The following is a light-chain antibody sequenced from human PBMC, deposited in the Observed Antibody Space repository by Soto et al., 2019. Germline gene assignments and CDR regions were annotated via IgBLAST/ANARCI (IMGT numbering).Light chain of an antibody. CDR3: QQRSNWPPA. J-gene: IGKJ5*01. CDR1: QGIGST. CDR2: DAS. Sequence: IVMTQSPATLSVSPGERATLSCRASQGIGSTLAWYQQKPGQTPRLLIYDASNRATGIPARFSGSGSGTDFTLTISSLEPEDFAVYYCQQRSNWPPAFGQGTRLEI. V-gene: IGKV3-11*01.